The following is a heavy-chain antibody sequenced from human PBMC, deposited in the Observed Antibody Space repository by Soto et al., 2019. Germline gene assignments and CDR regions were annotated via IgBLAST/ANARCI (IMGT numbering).Heavy chain of an antibody. V-gene: IGHV1-69*01. Sequence: QVQLVQSGAEVKKPGSSVKVSCKASGGTFSSFGFNWVRQAPGQGLEWMGGIIPLFGTANYAEKFQGRVTISADEGTSTASMELTGLRSEDTAIYYCARDRSMDGYNSRSFDYWGQGTLVTVS. D-gene: IGHD5-12*01. CDR1: GGTFSSFG. J-gene: IGHJ4*02. CDR2: IIPLFGTA. CDR3: ARDRSMDGYNSRSFDY.